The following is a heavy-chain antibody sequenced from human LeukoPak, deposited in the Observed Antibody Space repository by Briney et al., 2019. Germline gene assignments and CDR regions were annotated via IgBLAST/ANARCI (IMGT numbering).Heavy chain of an antibody. CDR1: GFSLPTSGEG. V-gene: IGHV2-5*02. D-gene: IGHD6-13*01. CDR2: IYWDHDK. J-gene: IGHJ4*02. Sequence: SGPTLVNPTQTLMLTCTFSGFSLPTSGEGVGWIRQPPGKALEWLGYIYWDHDKLYRPPLKSRLPITKDTSQNQMVLPLTNMHPVDTATYFCAHSRESTSNWVLFDYWGEGTLVTVSS. CDR3: AHSRESTSNWVLFDY.